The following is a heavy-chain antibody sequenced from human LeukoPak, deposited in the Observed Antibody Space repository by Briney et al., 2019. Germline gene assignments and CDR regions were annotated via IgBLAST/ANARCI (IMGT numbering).Heavy chain of an antibody. CDR1: GFTFSSYW. V-gene: IGHV3-7*03. CDR3: ARDLRLLWFGEPKSSFDY. Sequence: GGSLRLSRAASGFTFSSYWMSWVRQAPGKGLEWVANIKQDGSEKYYVDSVKGRFTISRDNAKNSLYLQMNSLRAEDTAVYYCARDLRLLWFGEPKSSFDYWGQGTLVTVSS. D-gene: IGHD3-10*01. J-gene: IGHJ4*02. CDR2: IKQDGSEK.